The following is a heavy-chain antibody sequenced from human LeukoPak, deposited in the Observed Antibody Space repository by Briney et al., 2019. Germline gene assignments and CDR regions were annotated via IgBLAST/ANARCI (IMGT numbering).Heavy chain of an antibody. J-gene: IGHJ2*01. V-gene: IGHV3-23*01. D-gene: IGHD3-10*02. Sequence: GGSLRLSYAASGFTFNTNAMSWVRQAPGKGLEWVSSISGGDVSTSYADSVKGRFTISRDNSKNTLYLEMDSLRAEDTAVYYCAKPSGRVRGWYFDLWGRGALVTVSS. CDR1: GFTFNTNA. CDR3: AKPSGRVRGWYFDL. CDR2: ISGGDVST.